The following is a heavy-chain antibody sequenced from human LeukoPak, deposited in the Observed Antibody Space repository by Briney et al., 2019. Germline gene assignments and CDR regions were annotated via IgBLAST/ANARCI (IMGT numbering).Heavy chain of an antibody. V-gene: IGHV3-48*01. CDR2: ISSGSSTI. J-gene: IGHJ6*03. CDR3: SRGPIRARPLYYYYMDV. D-gene: IGHD6-6*01. Sequence: GGSLRLSCAASGFLFSGYSMNCVRQAPGKGLEWVSYISSGSSTIYYADSVKGQFTISRDNAKNSLYLEMNSLRAEVKAVYYCSRGPIRARPLYYYYMDVWGKGTTVTVSS. CDR1: GFLFSGYS.